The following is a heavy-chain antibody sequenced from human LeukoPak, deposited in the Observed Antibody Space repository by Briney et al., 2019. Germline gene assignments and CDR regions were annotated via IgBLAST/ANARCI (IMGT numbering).Heavy chain of an antibody. CDR3: ARDGLAAAAGVWFDP. V-gene: IGHV1-18*01. Sequence: ASVKVSCKASGYTLTTYNINWVRQAPGQGLEWMGWISGYNGNTNYAQKLQGRVTMTTDTSTSTAYMELRSLKSDDTAVYYCARDGLAAAAGVWFDPWGQGTLVTVSS. D-gene: IGHD6-13*01. CDR2: ISGYNGNT. CDR1: GYTLTTYN. J-gene: IGHJ5*02.